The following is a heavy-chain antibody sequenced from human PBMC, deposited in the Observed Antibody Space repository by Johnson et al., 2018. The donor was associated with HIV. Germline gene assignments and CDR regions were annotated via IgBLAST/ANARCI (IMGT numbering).Heavy chain of an antibody. CDR3: AKGRNTYGADVFDI. CDR1: GFSFSRYW. J-gene: IGHJ3*02. CDR2: IKQDGSEE. D-gene: IGHD4/OR15-4a*01. Sequence: VQLVESGGGLVQPGGSLRLSCAVSGFSFSRYWMSWVRQAPGKGLEWVANIKQDGSEEYYVDSVKGRFTISRDNAKNSVYVQMNSLRAEDTAVYYCAKGRNTYGADVFDIWGQGTMVTVSS. V-gene: IGHV3-7*01.